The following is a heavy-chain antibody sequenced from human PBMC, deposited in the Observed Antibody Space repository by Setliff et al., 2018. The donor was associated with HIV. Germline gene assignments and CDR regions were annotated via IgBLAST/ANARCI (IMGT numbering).Heavy chain of an antibody. V-gene: IGHV5-51*01. CDR1: GNMFTNNW. D-gene: IGHD3-3*01. CDR3: ARAVREKVFRFLEWPAYYDS. CDR2: IYPADSDT. J-gene: IGHJ4*02. Sequence: PGGSLRLSCQGLGNMFTNNWIAWVRQMPGKGLDWMGIIYPADSDTTYNPFFQGQVTISADKSISTAYLQWSTLKASDTAMYYCARAVREKVFRFLEWPAYYDSWGQGTLVTVPQ.